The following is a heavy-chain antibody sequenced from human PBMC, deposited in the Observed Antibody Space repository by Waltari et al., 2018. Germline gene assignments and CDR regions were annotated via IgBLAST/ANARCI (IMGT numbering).Heavy chain of an antibody. V-gene: IGHV4-4*02. D-gene: IGHD2-15*01. Sequence: QLQLQESGPGLVKPSGTLSLSCAVSGDSVTSPNWWSWVRQSPQRGLEWIGPVLSTGKTNYSPAFASRVTMSLDASNNHFSLKLTSATAADTAVYYCARDRGRGLYLDVWGPGTLVTVSP. J-gene: IGHJ4*02. CDR3: ARDRGRGLYLDV. CDR2: VLSTGKT. CDR1: GDSVTSPNW.